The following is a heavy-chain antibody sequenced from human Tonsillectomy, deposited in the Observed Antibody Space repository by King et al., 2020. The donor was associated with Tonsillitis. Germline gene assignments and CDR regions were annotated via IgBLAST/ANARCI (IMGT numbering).Heavy chain of an antibody. CDR2: ISYDGSYK. J-gene: IGHJ6*02. CDR3: ARDPRKYSSSWIYYYYYGMDV. D-gene: IGHD6-13*01. V-gene: IGHV3-30*04. CDR1: GFTFSSYA. Sequence: VQLVESGGGVVQPGRSLRLSCAASGFTFSSYAMHWVRQAPGKGLEWVAVISYDGSYKYYADSVKGRFTISRDNSKNTLYLQMNSLRAEDTAVYYCARDPRKYSSSWIYYYYYGMDVWGQGTTVTVSS.